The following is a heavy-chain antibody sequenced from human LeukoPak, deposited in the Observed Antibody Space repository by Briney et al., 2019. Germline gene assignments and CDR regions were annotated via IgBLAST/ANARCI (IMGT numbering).Heavy chain of an antibody. J-gene: IGHJ4*02. CDR3: ARGDDLCFDY. V-gene: IGHV3-48*03. D-gene: IGHD3-3*01. Sequence: GGSLRLSCAASGFTFSSYEMNWVRQAPGKGLEWVSYISSSGSTIYYADSVKGRFTISRDNAKNSLYLQMNSLRAEDTAVYYCARGDDLCFDYWGQGTLVTVSS. CDR2: ISSSGSTI. CDR1: GFTFSSYE.